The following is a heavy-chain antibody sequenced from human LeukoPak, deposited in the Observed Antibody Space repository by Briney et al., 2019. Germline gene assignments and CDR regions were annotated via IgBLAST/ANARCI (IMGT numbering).Heavy chain of an antibody. J-gene: IGHJ3*02. Sequence: SVKVSCKASGYTFTSYDINWVRQATGQGLEWMGGIIPIFGTANYAQKFQGRVTITTDESTSTAYMELSSLRSEDTAVYYCARDSGPEDLTVMVYAPRAFDIWGQGTMVTVSS. V-gene: IGHV1-69*05. CDR3: ARDSGPEDLTVMVYAPRAFDI. CDR1: GYTFTSYD. CDR2: IIPIFGTA. D-gene: IGHD2-8*01.